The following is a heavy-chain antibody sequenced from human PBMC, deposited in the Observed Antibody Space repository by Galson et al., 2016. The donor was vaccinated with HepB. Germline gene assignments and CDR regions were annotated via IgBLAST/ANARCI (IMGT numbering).Heavy chain of an antibody. D-gene: IGHD2-2*01. J-gene: IGHJ5*02. CDR3: AGDCSDTSCFP. CDR2: ITADNGNT. Sequence: SVKVSCKASGYTFTSYRLTWLRQAPGQGLEWMGWITADNGNTNYAQNLQGRATMTTDTSTSTAYMELRSLRSDDTAVYYCAGDCSDTSCFPWGQGTLVTVSS. CDR1: GYTFTSYR. V-gene: IGHV1-18*01.